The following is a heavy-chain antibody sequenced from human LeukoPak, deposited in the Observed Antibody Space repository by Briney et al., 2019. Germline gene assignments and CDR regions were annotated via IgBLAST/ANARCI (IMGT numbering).Heavy chain of an antibody. CDR2: IIPILGTA. J-gene: IGHJ5*02. Sequence: SVKVSCKASGGTFSSYAISWVRQAPGQGLEWMGGIIPILGTANYAQKFQGRVTITTDESTSTAYMELSSLRSEDTAVYYCARAVGVRGYDFWSGYPPAGGWFDPWGQGTLVTVSS. CDR1: GGTFSSYA. D-gene: IGHD3-3*01. V-gene: IGHV1-69*05. CDR3: ARAVGVRGYDFWSGYPPAGGWFDP.